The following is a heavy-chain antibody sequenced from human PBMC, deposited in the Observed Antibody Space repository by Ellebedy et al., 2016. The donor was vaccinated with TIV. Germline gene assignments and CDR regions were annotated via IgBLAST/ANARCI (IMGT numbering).Heavy chain of an antibody. CDR2: INAGNGNT. CDR3: AREGGSGWYDSSYYFDY. CDR1: GYTFTSYA. Sequence: ASVKVSXXASGYTFTSYAMHWVRQAPGQRLEWMGWINAGNGNTKYSQKFQGRVTITRDTSASTAYMELSSLRSEDTAVYYCAREGGSGWYDSSYYFDYWGQGTLVTVSS. V-gene: IGHV1-3*01. D-gene: IGHD6-19*01. J-gene: IGHJ4*02.